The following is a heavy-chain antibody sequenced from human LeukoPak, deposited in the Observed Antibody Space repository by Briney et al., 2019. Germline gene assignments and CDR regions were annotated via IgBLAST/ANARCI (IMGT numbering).Heavy chain of an antibody. J-gene: IGHJ4*02. CDR1: GGSISSSNYY. Sequence: KPSETLSLTCTVSGGSISSSNYYWGWIRQPPGKGLEWIGSIYYSGITYYNPSLKSRVTISVETSNNQFSLKLSSVTAADTAMYYCARLLIYCSSTSCHFDYWGQGALVTVSS. D-gene: IGHD2-2*01. CDR2: IYYSGIT. CDR3: ARLLIYCSSTSCHFDY. V-gene: IGHV4-39*01.